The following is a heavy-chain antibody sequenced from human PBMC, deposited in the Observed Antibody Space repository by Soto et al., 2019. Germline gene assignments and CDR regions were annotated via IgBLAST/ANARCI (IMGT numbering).Heavy chain of an antibody. D-gene: IGHD5-18*01. Sequence: PSETLSLTCTVSGGSVSSGRYYWSWIRQPPGKGLEWIGYMYDSGSTKYNHSLKSRVTISVDTSKNQFYLKLSSVTAADTAVYYCARDGGFSYGFGMDVWGQETTVTVSS. CDR2: MYDSGST. CDR1: GGSVSSGRYY. CDR3: ARDGGFSYGFGMDV. V-gene: IGHV4-61*01. J-gene: IGHJ6*02.